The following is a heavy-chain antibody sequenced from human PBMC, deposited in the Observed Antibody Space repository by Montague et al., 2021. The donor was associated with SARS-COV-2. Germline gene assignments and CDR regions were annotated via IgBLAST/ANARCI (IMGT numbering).Heavy chain of an antibody. J-gene: IGHJ4*02. D-gene: IGHD2-2*01. CDR2: IHYSATS. CDR1: GGSVSGATCY. Sequence: SETLSLTCTVYGGSVSGATCYWIWMSQPPGKGLEWIGNIHYSATSNYNSSRQSPVSLALNTTKYQFSLNQTSVTAADTAVYHCVREFWYCSRGGCVGNFDSWGQGTLVTVSS. V-gene: IGHV4-61*01. CDR3: VREFWYCSRGGCVGNFDS.